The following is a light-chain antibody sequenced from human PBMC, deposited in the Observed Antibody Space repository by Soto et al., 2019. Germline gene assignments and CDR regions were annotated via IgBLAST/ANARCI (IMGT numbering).Light chain of an antibody. CDR3: QQYNNWPT. Sequence: ETVLTQSPVALGVAPLEAAARFCLARQSVNMNLAWYQEKPGQAPRLLIYAASTRATGIPARFSGSGSGTEFTLTISSLQSEDSAIYYCQQYNNWPTFGQGTKVDIK. CDR1: QSVNMN. J-gene: IGKJ1*01. CDR2: AAS. V-gene: IGKV3-15*01.